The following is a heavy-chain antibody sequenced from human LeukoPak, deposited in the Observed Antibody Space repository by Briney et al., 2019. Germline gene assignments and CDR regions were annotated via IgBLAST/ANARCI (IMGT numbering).Heavy chain of an antibody. Sequence: GGSLRLSCAASGFTFTNAWMTWVRQAPGKGLEWVGRIKSTTDGGTTDYAAPVKGRFTISRDDSKNTMSLQMNSLKSEDTAVYYCTYAAFDYWGQGTLDSVSS. V-gene: IGHV3-15*01. CDR2: IKSTTDGGTT. CDR3: TYAAFDY. D-gene: IGHD6-25*01. J-gene: IGHJ4*02. CDR1: GFTFTNAW.